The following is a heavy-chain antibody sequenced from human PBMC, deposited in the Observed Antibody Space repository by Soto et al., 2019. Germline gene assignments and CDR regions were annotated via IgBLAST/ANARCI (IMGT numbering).Heavy chain of an antibody. CDR3: AGGGRYSSGWYVY. J-gene: IGHJ4*02. V-gene: IGHV4-4*02. D-gene: IGHD6-19*01. CDR2: IYHSGST. Sequence: SETLSLTCAVSGGSISSSNWLSWFLQPPWKGLEWIGEIYHSGSTNYNPSLKSRVTISVDKSKNQFSLKLSSVTAADTGVYYCAGGGRYSSGWYVYWGQGTLVTVSS. CDR1: GGSISSSNW.